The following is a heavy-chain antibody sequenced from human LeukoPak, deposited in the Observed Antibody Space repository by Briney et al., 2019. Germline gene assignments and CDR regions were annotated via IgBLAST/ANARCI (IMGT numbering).Heavy chain of an antibody. Sequence: GGSLRLSCAASGFTFSSYWMTWVRQAPGKGLEWVANINQDGSAKHYVDSVKGRFTISRDNAKNSLYLQMNSLGAEDTAVYYCVRDMNVWGQGATVTVSS. CDR1: GFTFSSYW. J-gene: IGHJ6*02. V-gene: IGHV3-7*05. CDR3: VRDMNV. CDR2: INQDGSAK.